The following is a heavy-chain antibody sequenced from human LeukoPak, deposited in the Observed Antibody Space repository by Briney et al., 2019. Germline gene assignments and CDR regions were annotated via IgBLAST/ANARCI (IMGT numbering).Heavy chain of an antibody. CDR2: FDHTSST. J-gene: IGHJ6*03. CDR1: DDSITMYY. V-gene: IGHV4-59*01. Sequence: SETLSLTCSVSDDSITMYYCTWSRKPPGNVLELSGYFDHTSSTNFNPSLNGRVSISIDTTKNLFSLRLRSVTAADTAVYFCARGRVSSSTWYRTYYYYFSMDVWGKGTTVTVSS. D-gene: IGHD1-1*01. CDR3: ARGRVSSSTWYRTYYYYFSMDV.